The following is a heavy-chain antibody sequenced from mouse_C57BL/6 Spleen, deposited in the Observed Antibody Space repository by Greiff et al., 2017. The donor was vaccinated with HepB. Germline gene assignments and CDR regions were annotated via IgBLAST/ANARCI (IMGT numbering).Heavy chain of an antibody. CDR1: GFTFSSYA. D-gene: IGHD1-1*01. CDR2: ISDGGSYT. CDR3: AREGITTVDWFAY. J-gene: IGHJ3*01. V-gene: IGHV5-4*01. Sequence: EVQWVESGGGLVKPGGSLKLSCAASGFTFSSYAMSWVRQTPEKRLEWVATISDGGSYTYYPDNVKGRFTISRDNAKNNLYLQMSHLKSEDTAMYYCAREGITTVDWFAYWGQGTLVTVSA.